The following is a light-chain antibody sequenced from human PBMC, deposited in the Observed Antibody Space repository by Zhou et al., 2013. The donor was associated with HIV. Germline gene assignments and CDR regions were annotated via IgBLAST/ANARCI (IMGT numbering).Light chain of an antibody. CDR3: QQYANSPQT. V-gene: IGKV3-20*01. CDR1: QSVSSNY. CDR2: GAS. Sequence: EIVLTQSPGTLSLSPGERATLSCRASQSVSSNYLAWYQQKPGQAPRLLIYGASSRATGIPDRFSGSGSGTDFTLTISRLEPEDSAVYYCQQYANSPQTFGQGTKVEIK. J-gene: IGKJ2*01.